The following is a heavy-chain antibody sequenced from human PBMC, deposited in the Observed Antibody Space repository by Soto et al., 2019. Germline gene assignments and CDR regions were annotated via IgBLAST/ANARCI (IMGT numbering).Heavy chain of an antibody. V-gene: IGHV4-4*02. CDR2: IYHSGST. D-gene: IGHD4-4*01. Sequence: QVQLQESGPGLVKPSGTLSLTCAVSSGSISSSNCWSWVRQPPGKGLEWIGEIYHSGSTNYNPTPKSRVTISVDKSKNQFPLKLRAVAAAATAVCYCATTVTTPAYYYYYMDVWGKGTTVTVSS. J-gene: IGHJ6*03. CDR1: SGSISSSNC. CDR3: ATTVTTPAYYYYYMDV.